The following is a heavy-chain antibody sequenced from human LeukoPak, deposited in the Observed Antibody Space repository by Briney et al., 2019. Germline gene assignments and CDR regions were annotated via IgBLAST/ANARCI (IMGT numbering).Heavy chain of an antibody. Sequence: SETLSLTCTVSGGSISSSSYYWGWIRQPPGKGLEWIGSIYYSGSTYYNPSLKSRVTISVDTSKNQFSLKLSSVTAADTAVYYCARAGQGDILTGYYPYYYYGMDVWGQGTTVTVSS. CDR3: ARAGQGDILTGYYPYYYYGMDV. D-gene: IGHD3-9*01. CDR1: GGSISSSSYY. CDR2: IYYSGST. J-gene: IGHJ6*02. V-gene: IGHV4-39*01.